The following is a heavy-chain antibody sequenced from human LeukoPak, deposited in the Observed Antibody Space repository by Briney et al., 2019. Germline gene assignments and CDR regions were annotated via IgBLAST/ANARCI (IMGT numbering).Heavy chain of an antibody. CDR1: GFTVSSNY. CDR3: ARVVSTDYGDYERFGLEYYFDY. D-gene: IGHD4-17*01. J-gene: IGHJ4*02. V-gene: IGHV3-66*01. Sequence: PGGSLRLSCAASGFTVSSNYMSWVRQAPGKGLEWVSVIYSGGSTYYADSVEGRFTISRDNSKNTLYLQMNSLRAEDTAVYYCARVVSTDYGDYERFGLEYYFDYWGQGTLVTVSS. CDR2: IYSGGST.